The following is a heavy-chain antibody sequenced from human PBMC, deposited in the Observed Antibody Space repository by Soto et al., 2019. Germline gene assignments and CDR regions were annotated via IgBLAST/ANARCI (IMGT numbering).Heavy chain of an antibody. CDR1: ADSISNYY. V-gene: IGHV4-59*01. D-gene: IGHD2-15*01. CDR2: LSYRGST. CDR3: TRVGARSCSGATCPMAY. Sequence: QVQLQESGPGLVKPSETLSLTCTVSADSISNYYWSWIRQPPGKGLEWIGYLSYRGSTNYNPSLKSRVTISVDTSKNQFSLNVSSVTAADTAVYYCTRVGARSCSGATCPMAYWGQGALVTVSS. J-gene: IGHJ4*02.